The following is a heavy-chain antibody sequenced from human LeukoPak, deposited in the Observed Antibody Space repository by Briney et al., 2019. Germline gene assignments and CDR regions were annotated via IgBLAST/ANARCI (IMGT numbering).Heavy chain of an antibody. D-gene: IGHD2-15*01. J-gene: IGHJ4*02. CDR3: ARDLGYCSGGNCYYFDY. Sequence: AGGSLRLSCAASGFTFSSYAMHWVRQAPGKGLEWVAVISYDGSNKYYADSVKGRFTISRDNSKNTLYLQMNSLRAEDTAVYYCARDLGYCSGGNCYYFDYWGQGTLVTVSS. CDR2: ISYDGSNK. CDR1: GFTFSSYA. V-gene: IGHV3-30*14.